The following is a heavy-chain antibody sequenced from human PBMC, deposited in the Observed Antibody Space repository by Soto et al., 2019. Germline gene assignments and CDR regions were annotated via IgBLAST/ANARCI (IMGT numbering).Heavy chain of an antibody. J-gene: IGHJ3*01. D-gene: IGHD2-2*01. CDR1: GGTFNTYT. Sequence: QVHLIQSGAEVKKPGSSVKVSCKAAGGTFNTYTLFWVRQAPGHGLEWMGRIIPMLPVTNSAQKFQGSLTLSAHKSTGTAFMELTSLTSDDTAVYYCSIGSWSAETFDVWGQGTMVTVSS. V-gene: IGHV1-69*02. CDR3: SIGSWSAETFDV. CDR2: IIPMLPVT.